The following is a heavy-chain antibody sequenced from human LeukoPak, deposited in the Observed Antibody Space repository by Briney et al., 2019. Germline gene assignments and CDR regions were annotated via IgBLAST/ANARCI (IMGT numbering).Heavy chain of an antibody. V-gene: IGHV3-23*01. J-gene: IGHJ4*02. CDR1: GFTFSSYA. Sequence: GGSLRLSCAASGFTFSSYAMSWVRQAPGKGLEWVSVISGGGDSTYYADSVKGRFTISRDNSKNTLYLQMDSLKTEDTAVYYCIIDGFLQRWFFDYWGQGTLVTVSS. D-gene: IGHD5-18*01. CDR2: ISGGGDST. CDR3: IIDGFLQRWFFDY.